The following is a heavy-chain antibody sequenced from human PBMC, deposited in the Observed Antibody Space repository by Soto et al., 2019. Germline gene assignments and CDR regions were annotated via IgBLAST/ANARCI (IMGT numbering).Heavy chain of an antibody. CDR3: AKRRQWLVRSNSLDP. D-gene: IGHD6-19*01. Sequence: GGSLRLSCAASRFSFSYYEMIWVRQAPGKGLEWVSVIYSGGSTYYADSVKGRFTISRDTSKNTLYLQMTSLRAEDTAVYYCAKRRQWLVRSNSLDPWGQGTLVTVAS. CDR2: IYSGGST. V-gene: IGHV3-23*03. CDR1: RFSFSYYE. J-gene: IGHJ5*02.